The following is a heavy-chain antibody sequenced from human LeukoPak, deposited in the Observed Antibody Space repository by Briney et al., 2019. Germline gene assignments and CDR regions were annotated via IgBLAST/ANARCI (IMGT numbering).Heavy chain of an antibody. J-gene: IGHJ6*02. V-gene: IGHV4-59*08. Sequence: SETLSLTCSVSGDSLNIYYWNWVRQSPGKGLEWIGYFSYTGTTNYNPSLKSRVNMSVDRSKNLVSLTLRSVTAADTAVYYCARRTYDYHGLDVWGPGTTVIVSS. CDR2: FSYTGTT. CDR3: ARRTYDYHGLDV. CDR1: GDSLNIYY. D-gene: IGHD3/OR15-3a*01.